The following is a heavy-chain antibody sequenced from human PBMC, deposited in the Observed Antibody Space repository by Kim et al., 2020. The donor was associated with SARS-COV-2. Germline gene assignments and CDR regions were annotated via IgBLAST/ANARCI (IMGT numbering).Heavy chain of an antibody. D-gene: IGHD2-8*01. CDR2: MCSDADTK. V-gene: IGHV3-33*08. CDR1: GCISRYYV. Sequence: GGSLRLSCSASGCISRYYVLNCLLQHPDKRREGLADMCSDADTKIYSDSGKGRFTISRDNPKNTLSLQMNSLRVDDPAVYYCARDDLMGKPGQFDPWGQGTLVIVSS. J-gene: IGHJ5*02. CDR3: ARDDLMGKPGQFDP.